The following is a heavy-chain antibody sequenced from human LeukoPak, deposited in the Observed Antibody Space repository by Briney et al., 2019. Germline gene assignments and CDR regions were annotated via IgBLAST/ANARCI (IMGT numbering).Heavy chain of an antibody. D-gene: IGHD6-13*01. CDR3: ARLLIAAADY. CDR1: GGSISSSSYY. CDR2: IYYSGST. V-gene: IGHV4-39*01. Sequence: SETLSFTCTVSGGSISSSSYYWGWIRQPPGKGLEWIGSIYYSGSTYYNPSLKSRVTISVDTSKNQFSLKLSSVTAAETAVYYCARLLIAAADYWGQGTLVTVSS. J-gene: IGHJ4*02.